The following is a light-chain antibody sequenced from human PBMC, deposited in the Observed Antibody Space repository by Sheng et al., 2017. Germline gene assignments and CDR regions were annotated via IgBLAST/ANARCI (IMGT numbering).Light chain of an antibody. J-gene: IGKJ3*01. CDR1: QNVFSN. CDR3: QQYGTSIGFT. CDR2: GAT. V-gene: IGKV3-20*01. Sequence: ETVMTQSPATLSVSPGERATLSCRASQNVFSNLAWYQQKPGQAPRLLIYGATSRATGIPDRFSGSGSGTDFNLTISRLEPADFAVYYCQQYGTSIGFTFGPGTKVDLK.